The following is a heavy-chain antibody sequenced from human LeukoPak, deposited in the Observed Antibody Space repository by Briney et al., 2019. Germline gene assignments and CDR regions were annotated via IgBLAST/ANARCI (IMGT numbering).Heavy chain of an antibody. V-gene: IGHV3-23*01. CDR2: ITNSGGNT. D-gene: IGHD5-12*01. Sequence: GGSLRLSCAASGFTFNSYAMSWVREAPGKGLEWVSGITNSGGNTYYADSVKGRFTISRDNSKSTLYLQMNSLRAEDTAVFYCAKGGQTDRFDYWGQGALVTVSS. CDR1: GFTFNSYA. CDR3: AKGGQTDRFDY. J-gene: IGHJ4*02.